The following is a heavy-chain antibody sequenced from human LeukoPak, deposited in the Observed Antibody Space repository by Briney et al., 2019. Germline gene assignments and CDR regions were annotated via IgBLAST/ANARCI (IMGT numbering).Heavy chain of an antibody. V-gene: IGHV3-30-3*01. J-gene: IGHJ6*02. D-gene: IGHD3-10*01. CDR1: GFTFSSYA. Sequence: GGSLRLSCAASGFTFSSYAMHWVRQAPGKGLEWVAVISYDGSNKYYADSVKGRFTISRDNSKNTLYLQMNSLRAEDTAVYYCARSAYYGSGSYFYYYYGMDVWGQGTTVTVSS. CDR2: ISYDGSNK. CDR3: ARSAYYGSGSYFYYYYGMDV.